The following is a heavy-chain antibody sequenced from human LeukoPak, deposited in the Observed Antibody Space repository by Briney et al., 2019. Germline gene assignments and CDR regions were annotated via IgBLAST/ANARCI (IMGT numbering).Heavy chain of an antibody. CDR1: GGSISSYY. V-gene: IGHV4-4*07. J-gene: IGHJ6*02. CDR2: IYSSGST. Sequence: PSETLSLTCTVSGGSISSYYWNWIRQPAGKGLEWIWRIYSSGSTTYNPSLKSRLTMSVDTSKNQFSLRLSSVTAADTVVYYCARAIPSYFGMDVWGQGPTVTVSS. CDR3: ARAIPSYFGMDV.